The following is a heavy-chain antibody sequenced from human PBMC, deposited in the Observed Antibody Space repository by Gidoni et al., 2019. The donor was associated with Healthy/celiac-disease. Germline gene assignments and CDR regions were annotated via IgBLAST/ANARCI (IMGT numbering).Heavy chain of an antibody. CDR3: ARRVVTPGGDYGMGV. V-gene: IGHV4-39*02. D-gene: IGHD3-3*01. CDR1: GGSISNRGYY. J-gene: IGHJ6*02. CDR2: IYYSGNT. Sequence: QLQLQESGPGLVKPSETLSLICTVSGGSISNRGYYWGWIRQPPGKGLEWIGSIYYSGNTYYNPSLKSRVTLSVDTSKNHFSLKLSSVTAADTAVYYCARRVVTPGGDYGMGVWGQGTTVTVSS.